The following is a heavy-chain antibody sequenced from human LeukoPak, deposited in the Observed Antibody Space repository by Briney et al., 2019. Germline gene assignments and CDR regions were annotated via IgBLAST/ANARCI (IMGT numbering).Heavy chain of an antibody. CDR3: ARGYSYGSDYYYGMDA. V-gene: IGHV1-18*01. J-gene: IGHJ6*02. Sequence: ASVKVSCKASGYSFTSYAISWLRQGPGQGHEWMGWISGYKGNTKYAQKVQGSVTMTTDTSTSTAYMELRSLRSDDTAVYYCARGYSYGSDYYYGMDAWGQGTTVTVSS. D-gene: IGHD5-18*01. CDR1: GYSFTSYA. CDR2: ISGYKGNT.